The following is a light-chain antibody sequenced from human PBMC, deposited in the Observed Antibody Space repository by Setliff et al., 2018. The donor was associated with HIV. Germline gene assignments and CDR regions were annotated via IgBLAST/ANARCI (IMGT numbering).Light chain of an antibody. V-gene: IGLV2-14*01. Sequence: QSVLTQPASVSGSPGQSITISCTGTSSDVGAYSLVSWYQQHPGKAPKLMIYEVSNRPSGVSNRFSGSKSGNTASLTISRLQAEDEADYYCSSYTSSSTYVVFGGGTKVTVL. J-gene: IGLJ2*01. CDR2: EVS. CDR1: SSDVGAYSL. CDR3: SSYTSSSTYVV.